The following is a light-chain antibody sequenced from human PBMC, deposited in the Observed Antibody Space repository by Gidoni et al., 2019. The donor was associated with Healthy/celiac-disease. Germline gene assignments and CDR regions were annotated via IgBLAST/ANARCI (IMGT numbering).Light chain of an antibody. Sequence: ASQLTQSPSSLSASVGDRVTITCRASQGISSALAWYQQKPGKAPKLLIYDASSLESGVPSRFSGSGSGTDFTLTISSLQPEDFATYYCQQFNSYPRTFGQGTRVEIK. CDR3: QQFNSYPRT. J-gene: IGKJ1*01. CDR2: DAS. V-gene: IGKV1-13*02. CDR1: QGISSA.